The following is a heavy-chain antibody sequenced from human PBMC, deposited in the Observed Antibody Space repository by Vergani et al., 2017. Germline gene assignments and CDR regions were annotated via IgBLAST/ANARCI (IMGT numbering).Heavy chain of an antibody. J-gene: IGHJ6*03. Sequence: EVQLVESGGGLVQPGGSLRLSCAASGFTFSSYWMSWVRQAPGKGLEWVANIKQDGSEKYYVDSVKGRFTISRDNAKNSLYLQMNSLRAEDTAVYYCAGEDSSSSRRGYYYYYMDVWGKGTTVTGSS. CDR3: AGEDSSSSRRGYYYYYMDV. D-gene: IGHD6-6*01. V-gene: IGHV3-7*01. CDR2: IKQDGSEK. CDR1: GFTFSSYW.